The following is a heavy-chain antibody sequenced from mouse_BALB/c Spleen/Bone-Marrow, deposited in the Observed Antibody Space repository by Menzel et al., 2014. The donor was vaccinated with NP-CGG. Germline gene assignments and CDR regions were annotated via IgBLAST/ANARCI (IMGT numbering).Heavy chain of an antibody. Sequence: EVQLQQSGGGLVQPGGSLKLSCAASGFDFRRYWMSWVRQAPGKGLEWIGEINPESSTINYTPSLKGKFIISRDNAKNTLYLQMSKVRSEDTALYYCARLGYYSYLVDWGQGTTLTVSS. CDR1: GFDFRRYW. CDR2: INPESSTI. D-gene: IGHD2-3*01. J-gene: IGHJ2*01. CDR3: ARLGYYSYLVD. V-gene: IGHV4-1*02.